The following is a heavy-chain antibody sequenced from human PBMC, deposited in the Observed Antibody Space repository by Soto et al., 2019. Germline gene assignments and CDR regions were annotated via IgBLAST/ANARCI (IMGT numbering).Heavy chain of an antibody. CDR3: AGGLVFSSSPSSYFDY. CDR2: INHSGST. CDR1: GGSFSGYY. Sequence: SETLSLTCAVYGGSFSGYYWSWIRQPPGKGLEWIGEINHSGSTNYNPSLKSRVTISVDTSKNQFSLKLSSVTAADTAVYYCAGGLVFSSSPSSYFDYWGQGPLVTVSS. J-gene: IGHJ4*02. D-gene: IGHD6-13*01. V-gene: IGHV4-34*01.